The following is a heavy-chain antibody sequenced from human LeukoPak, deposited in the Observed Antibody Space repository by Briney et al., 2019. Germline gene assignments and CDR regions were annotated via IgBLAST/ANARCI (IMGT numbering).Heavy chain of an antibody. Sequence: QPGGSPRLSCAASGFTFSSYSMNWVRQAPGKGLEWVSYISSSSTIYYADSVKGRFTISRGDAKNSLYLQMNSLRDEDTAVYYCARGVGATGMYYFDYWGQGTLVTVSS. CDR1: GFTFSSYS. J-gene: IGHJ4*02. D-gene: IGHD1-26*01. CDR2: ISSSSTI. CDR3: ARGVGATGMYYFDY. V-gene: IGHV3-48*02.